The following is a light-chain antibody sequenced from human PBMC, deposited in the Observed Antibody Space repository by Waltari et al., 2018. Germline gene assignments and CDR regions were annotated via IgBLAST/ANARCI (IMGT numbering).Light chain of an antibody. Sequence: QSALTQPASVSGSPGQSIAISCTGTDTDIGRHNFVSWYRQRQGEVPKLIISDVNSRLSGISSRFSGPKFGNTASLTISGLQTEDEAVYYCSSYTTGRTYVFGTGTKVTVL. CDR3: SSYTTGRTYV. CDR2: DVN. V-gene: IGLV2-14*03. CDR1: DTDIGRHNF. J-gene: IGLJ1*01.